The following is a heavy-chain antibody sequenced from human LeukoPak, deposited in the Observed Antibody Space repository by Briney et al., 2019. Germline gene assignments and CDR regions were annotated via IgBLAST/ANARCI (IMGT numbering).Heavy chain of an antibody. J-gene: IGHJ4*02. V-gene: IGHV3-7*01. CDR2: IKHDGSEK. Sequence: GGSLRLSCGASGFTFSSYWMIWVRKAPGKGLEWVANIKHDGSEKYYVDSVKGRFTVSRDNAKNSLFLQMNSLRAEDTAVYYCGTRAYWGQGTLVTVSS. CDR3: GTRAY. CDR1: GFTFSSYW.